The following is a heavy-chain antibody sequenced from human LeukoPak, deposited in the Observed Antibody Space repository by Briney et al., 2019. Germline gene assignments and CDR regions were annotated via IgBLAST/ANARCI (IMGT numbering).Heavy chain of an antibody. D-gene: IGHD2-2*01. Sequence: GASVKVSCKATGYTFTGYYMHWVRQAPGQGLEWMGRIIPILGIANYAQKFQGRVTITADKSTSTAYMELSSLRSEDTAVYYCAKDPGDCSSTSCPPTSGGAFDIWGQGTMVTVSS. CDR3: AKDPGDCSSTSCPPTSGGAFDI. CDR1: GYTFTGYY. V-gene: IGHV1-69*04. CDR2: IIPILGIA. J-gene: IGHJ3*02.